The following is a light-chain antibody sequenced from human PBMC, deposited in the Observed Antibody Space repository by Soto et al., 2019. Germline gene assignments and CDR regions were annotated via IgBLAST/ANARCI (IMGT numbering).Light chain of an antibody. V-gene: IGKV3-20*01. CDR1: QSVSSNY. CDR3: QQYDTSPRT. J-gene: IGKJ1*01. CDR2: GAS. Sequence: EIGLTQSPGTLSLSPGERATLSCRASQSVSSNYLAWYQQKRGQAPRLLIYGASSRATGIPTRFSGSGSGTDFTLTISRLEPEDFAVYYGQQYDTSPRTFGQGTKVEI.